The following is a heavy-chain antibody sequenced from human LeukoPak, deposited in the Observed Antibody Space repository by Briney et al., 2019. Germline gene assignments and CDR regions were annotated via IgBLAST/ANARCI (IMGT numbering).Heavy chain of an antibody. CDR3: ARDRGYTYGENYFDY. Sequence: GGSLRLSCAASGFTFRTYAMHWVRQAPGKGLEWVAVISNDAYNKYYADSVKGRFTISRDNSKNTLYLQMNSLRAEDTAVYYCARDRGYTYGENYFDYWGQGTLVTVSS. V-gene: IGHV3-30-3*01. D-gene: IGHD5-18*01. CDR2: ISNDAYNK. J-gene: IGHJ4*02. CDR1: GFTFRTYA.